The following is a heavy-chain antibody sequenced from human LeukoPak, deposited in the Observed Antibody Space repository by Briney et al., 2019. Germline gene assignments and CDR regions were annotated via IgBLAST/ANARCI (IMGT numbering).Heavy chain of an antibody. D-gene: IGHD2-21*02. CDR1: GYTFINYD. J-gene: IGHJ4*02. CDR3: VRTPPKGDIDY. CDR2: MSANSGNT. V-gene: IGHV1-8*01. Sequence: GASVKVSCKTSGYTFINYDINWIRQAPGQGLEWLGWMSANSGNTGYAQKFQGRVTMTRTTSISTAFMELGRLTFEDMAVYYCVRTPPKGDIDYWGQGTLVTVSS.